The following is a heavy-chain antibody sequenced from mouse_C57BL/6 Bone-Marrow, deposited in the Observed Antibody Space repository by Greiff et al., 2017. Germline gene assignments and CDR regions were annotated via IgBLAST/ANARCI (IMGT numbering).Heavy chain of an antibody. V-gene: IGHV1-69*01. CDR1: GYTFTSSW. D-gene: IGHD2-4*01. Sequence: QVQLQQPGPELVMPGASVKLSCKASGYTFTSSWMHWVKQRPGQGPEWIGEIDPSDSYTNYNQKFKGKSTLTVDKSSSTAYMQLSSLTSEDSAVYYCARTGDYDDYYAMDYWGQGTSVTVSS. CDR3: ARTGDYDDYYAMDY. CDR2: IDPSDSYT. J-gene: IGHJ4*01.